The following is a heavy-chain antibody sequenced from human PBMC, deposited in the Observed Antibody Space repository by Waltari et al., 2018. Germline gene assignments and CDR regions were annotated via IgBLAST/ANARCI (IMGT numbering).Heavy chain of an antibody. Sequence: QVQLVESGGGVVQPGGSLRLSCAASGFTLSSFGMHWVRQAPGKGGGWVSVMSYDGNGKYYADSVKGRFTISRDKARNTLYLQMNSLRPEDTAVYSCAKLGFYFYDSSGYSLFDYWGQGTLVTVSS. CDR2: MSYDGNGK. CDR1: GFTLSSFG. CDR3: AKLGFYFYDSSGYSLFDY. V-gene: IGHV3-30*18. D-gene: IGHD3-22*01. J-gene: IGHJ4*02.